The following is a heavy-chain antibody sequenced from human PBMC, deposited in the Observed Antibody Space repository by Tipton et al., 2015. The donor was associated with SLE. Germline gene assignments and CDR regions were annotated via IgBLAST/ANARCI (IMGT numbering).Heavy chain of an antibody. Sequence: LRLSCTVSGGSISNFYWSWIWQPPGKGLEWIGSVYHTGSTNYNPSLKSRVTISVDTSKNQFSPKLTSVTAADTAVYYCARRSKYVWYFDLWGRGSLVTVSS. CDR1: GGSISNFY. V-gene: IGHV4-59*08. J-gene: IGHJ2*01. CDR2: VYHTGST. CDR3: ARRSKYVWYFDL. D-gene: IGHD4-11*01.